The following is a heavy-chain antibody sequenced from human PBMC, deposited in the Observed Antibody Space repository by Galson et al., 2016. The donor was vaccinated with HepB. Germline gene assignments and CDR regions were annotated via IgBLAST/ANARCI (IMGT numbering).Heavy chain of an antibody. CDR3: SISHYHDLGTYYMAPP. Sequence: SLRLSCAASGFNFSRYVMAWVRQSPGKGREWVSGLLCSGATTFYADSLAGRVTISRDYSRNTLALQINSLRAEDTAVYYCSISHYHDLGTYYMAPPWGQRALVTVSS. CDR1: GFNFSRYV. V-gene: IGHV3-23*01. D-gene: IGHD3-10*01. J-gene: IGHJ5*02. CDR2: LLCSGATT.